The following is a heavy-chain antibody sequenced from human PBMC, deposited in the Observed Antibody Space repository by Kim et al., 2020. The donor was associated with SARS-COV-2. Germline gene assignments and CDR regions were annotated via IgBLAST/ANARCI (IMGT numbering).Heavy chain of an antibody. Sequence: GGSLRLSCAVSGFTFSNYDMTWVRQAPGKGLEWDSYISGSGTTTISYADSVKGRFIISRENAKNSLYLQLNRLRAEDSAAYYCARKYPFHDYWGQGTLVT. J-gene: IGHJ4*02. V-gene: IGHV3-48*03. CDR1: GFTFSNYD. CDR3: ARKYPFHDY. CDR2: ISGSGTTTI. D-gene: IGHD2-2*02.